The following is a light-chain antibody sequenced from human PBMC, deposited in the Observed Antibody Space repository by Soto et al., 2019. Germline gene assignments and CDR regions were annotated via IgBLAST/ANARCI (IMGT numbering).Light chain of an antibody. Sequence: QSVLTQPPSVSGSPGQSVTISCTGTSTDFVSYNRVSWYQQPPGTAPKLMIYEVSKRPSGVPDRFSGSKSGNPASLTISGLQAADEADYYCSLYTSENAYVFGTGTKVTV. CDR1: STDFVSYNR. V-gene: IGLV2-18*01. J-gene: IGLJ1*01. CDR2: EVS. CDR3: SLYTSENAYV.